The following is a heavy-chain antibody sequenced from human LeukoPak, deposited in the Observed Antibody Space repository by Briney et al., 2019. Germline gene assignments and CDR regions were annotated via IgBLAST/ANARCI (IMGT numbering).Heavy chain of an antibody. J-gene: IGHJ4*02. CDR1: GFTFSTYA. Sequence: GGSLRLSCAASGFTFSTYAMTWVRQAPGKGLEWVSSIRGSDISTYYADSVKGRFAISRDNSKNTLYLHMNSLRAKDTAVYYCAKDLTVTTLGYFDSWGQGTLVTVSS. D-gene: IGHD4-17*01. V-gene: IGHV3-23*01. CDR2: IRGSDIST. CDR3: AKDLTVTTLGYFDS.